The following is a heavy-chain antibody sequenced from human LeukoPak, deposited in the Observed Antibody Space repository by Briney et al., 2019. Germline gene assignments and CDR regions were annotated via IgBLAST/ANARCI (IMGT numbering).Heavy chain of an antibody. Sequence: ASVKVSCKASGYTFTSYAMHWVRQAPGQRLEWMGWINTGNGNTKYSQEFQGRVTITRDTSASTAYMELSSLRSEDMAVYYCAKGAAAGRVGYYYYHMDVWGKGTTVTVSS. J-gene: IGHJ6*03. V-gene: IGHV1-3*03. D-gene: IGHD6-13*01. CDR3: AKGAAAGRVGYYYYHMDV. CDR1: GYTFTSYA. CDR2: INTGNGNT.